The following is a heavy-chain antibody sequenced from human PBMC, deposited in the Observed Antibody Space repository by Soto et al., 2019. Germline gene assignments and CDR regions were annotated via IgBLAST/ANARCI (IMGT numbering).Heavy chain of an antibody. CDR2: ISVSVDLT. J-gene: IGHJ4*02. CDR3: AKDYEAVAANLYGGHSEF. CDR1: RFTFSRYA. D-gene: IGHD6-6*01. Sequence: PWGSLRLSCAASRFTFSRYALTWVRQAPGQGLEWVSGISVSVDLTYYADSVKARFTISRDNAKNTLCLEMRSLRVEDTALYYCAKDYEAVAANLYGGHSEFWGKRTPLNVSS. V-gene: IGHV3-23*01.